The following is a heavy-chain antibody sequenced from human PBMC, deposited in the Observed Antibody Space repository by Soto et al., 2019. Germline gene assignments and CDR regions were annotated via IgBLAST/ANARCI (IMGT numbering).Heavy chain of an antibody. Sequence: SETLSLTCTVSGGSISSSSYYWGWIRQPPGKGLEWIGSIYYSGSTYYNPSLKSRVTISVDTSKNQFSLKLSSVTAADTAVYYCARQRDIVLMVYVIGFFDYWGQGTLVTVSS. CDR2: IYYSGST. CDR1: GGSISSSSYY. J-gene: IGHJ4*02. V-gene: IGHV4-39*01. CDR3: ARQRDIVLMVYVIGFFDY. D-gene: IGHD2-8*01.